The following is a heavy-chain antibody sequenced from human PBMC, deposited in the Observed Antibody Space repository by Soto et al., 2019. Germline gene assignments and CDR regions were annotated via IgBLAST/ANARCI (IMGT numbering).Heavy chain of an antibody. J-gene: IGHJ6*02. Sequence: GGSLSLSCAASGFTFSGSAMHWVRQASGKGLEWVGRIRTKTNTYATAYAASVKGRFTISRDDSKNTAYLQMNSLKTEDTAVYYCTRRVAVAGTDYYGMDVWGQGTTVTVSS. V-gene: IGHV3-73*01. CDR1: GFTFSGSA. CDR3: TRRVAVAGTDYYGMDV. D-gene: IGHD6-19*01. CDR2: IRTKTNTYAT.